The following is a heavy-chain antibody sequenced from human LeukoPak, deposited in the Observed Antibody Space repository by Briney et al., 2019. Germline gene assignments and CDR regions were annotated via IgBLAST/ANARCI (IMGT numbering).Heavy chain of an antibody. D-gene: IGHD3-22*01. V-gene: IGHV4-4*08. CDR1: GGSMFSYY. J-gene: IGHJ2*01. CDR2: IYSNGIT. Sequence: PSETLSLTCSVSGGSMFSYYWNWIRQPPGKGLEWIGYIYSNGITKCSPSLRSRGTISFATSRNQFSLRLTSVTAADTAIYYCARRAYHDSSGYHPTSGYFDLWGRGTLVTVSS. CDR3: ARRAYHDSSGYHPTSGYFDL.